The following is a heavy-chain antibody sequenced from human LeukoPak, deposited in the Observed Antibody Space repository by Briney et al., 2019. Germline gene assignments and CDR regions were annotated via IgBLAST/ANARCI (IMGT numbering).Heavy chain of an antibody. CDR3: ASGYCSGGSCYSGYFQH. V-gene: IGHV1-8*01. CDR2: MNPNSGNT. Sequence: ASVKVSCKASGYTFTSYDINWVRQATGQGLEWMGWMNPNSGNTGYAQKLQGRVTMTTDTSTSTAYMELRSLRSDDTAVYYCASGYCSGGSCYSGYFQHWGQGTLVTVSS. D-gene: IGHD2-15*01. CDR1: GYTFTSYD. J-gene: IGHJ1*01.